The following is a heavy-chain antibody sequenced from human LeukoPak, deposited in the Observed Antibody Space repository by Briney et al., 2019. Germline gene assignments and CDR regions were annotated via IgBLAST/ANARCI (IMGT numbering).Heavy chain of an antibody. CDR3: ARDSLPRMVRPPDAFDI. D-gene: IGHD3-10*01. CDR2: ISATGGTI. J-gene: IGHJ3*02. Sequence: GGSLRLSCAASGFTFSSNGMNWVRQAPGKGLEWVSYISATGGTIYYADSVKGRFTISRDNAKNSLYLQMNSLRAEDTAVYYCARDSLPRMVRPPDAFDIWGQGTMVTVSS. CDR1: GFTFSSNG. V-gene: IGHV3-48*04.